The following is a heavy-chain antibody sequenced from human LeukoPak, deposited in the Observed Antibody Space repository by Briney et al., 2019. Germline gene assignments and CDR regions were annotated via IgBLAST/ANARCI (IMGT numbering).Heavy chain of an antibody. D-gene: IGHD3-3*01. V-gene: IGHV3-21*01. CDR2: ISSSSSYI. J-gene: IGHJ4*02. CDR1: GFTFSSYS. CDR3: ARDPAQYYDFWSGPGDYFDY. Sequence: PGGSLRLSCAASGFTFSSYSMNWVRQAPGKGLEWVSSISSSSSYIYYADSVKGRFTISRDNAKNSLYLQMNSLRAEDTAVYYCARDPAQYYDFWSGPGDYFDYWGQGTLVTVSS.